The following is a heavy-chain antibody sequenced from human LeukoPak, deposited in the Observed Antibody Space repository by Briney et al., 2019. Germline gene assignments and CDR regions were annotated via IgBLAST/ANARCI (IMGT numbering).Heavy chain of an antibody. V-gene: IGHV3-30*02. J-gene: IGHJ3*02. CDR1: GFTFSDYA. CDR3: AKSLYPDAFDI. CDR2: VRFDGSDK. Sequence: GGSLRLSCAASGFTFSDYAINWVRQAPGKGLEWVTSVRFDGSDKKYADSVKGRFTISRDNSKNTLSLQMISLRTEDTAMYYCAKSLYPDAFDIWGPGTMVTVS. D-gene: IGHD2-8*01.